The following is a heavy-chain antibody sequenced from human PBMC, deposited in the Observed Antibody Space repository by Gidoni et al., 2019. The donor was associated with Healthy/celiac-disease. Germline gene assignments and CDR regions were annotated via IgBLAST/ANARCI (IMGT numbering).Heavy chain of an antibody. CDR3: ASSIGVATSSFDY. V-gene: IGHV3-21*01. Sequence: EVQLVESGGGLVKPGGSLRLSCAASGFTFSSYSMNWVRQAPGKGLGWVSSISSSSSYIYYADSVKGRFTISRDNAKNSLYLQMNSLRAEDTAVYYCASSIGVATSSFDYWGQGTLVTVSS. CDR2: ISSSSSYI. D-gene: IGHD5-12*01. CDR1: GFTFSSYS. J-gene: IGHJ4*02.